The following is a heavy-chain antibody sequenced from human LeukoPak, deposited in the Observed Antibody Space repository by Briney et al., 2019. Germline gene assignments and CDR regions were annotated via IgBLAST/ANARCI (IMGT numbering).Heavy chain of an antibody. D-gene: IGHD1-26*01. V-gene: IGHV3-21*01. Sequence: GGSLRLSCAASGFTFSSYSMNWVRQAPGKGLEWVSSISSSSSYIYYADSVKGRFTISRDNAKNSLYLQLNSLRAEDTAVYYCARDKEGSGSYQDYWGQGTLVTVSS. J-gene: IGHJ4*02. CDR2: ISSSSSYI. CDR3: ARDKEGSGSYQDY. CDR1: GFTFSSYS.